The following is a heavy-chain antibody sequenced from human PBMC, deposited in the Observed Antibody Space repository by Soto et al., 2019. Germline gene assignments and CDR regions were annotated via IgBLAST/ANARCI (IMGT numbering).Heavy chain of an antibody. V-gene: IGHV3-23*01. CDR3: ARDPTGTTRNFDC. J-gene: IGHJ4*02. CDR1: GLTFSSYA. D-gene: IGHD1-7*01. CDR2: ISGSGGNA. Sequence: EVPLLESGGDLVQPGGSLRLSCAASGLTFSSYALSWVRQAPGKGLEWVSAISGSGGNAYYADSVRGRFTISRDNSKNTLYLQMNSLRAEDTALYYCARDPTGTTRNFDCWGQGTLVTVSS.